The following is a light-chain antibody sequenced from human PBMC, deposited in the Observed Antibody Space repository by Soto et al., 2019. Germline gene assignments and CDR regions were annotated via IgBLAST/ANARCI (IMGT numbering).Light chain of an antibody. CDR3: QYYKEHST. J-gene: IGKJ1*01. Sequence: QSPSTLSASVGDRVTITCRASQSISSWLAWYQQKPGKAPKLLIYEASSSESGVPPRFSGSGFRTEFTLTISSLQPEDSATYYCQYYKEHSTFGQGTRLEIK. V-gene: IGKV1-5*03. CDR2: EAS. CDR1: QSISSW.